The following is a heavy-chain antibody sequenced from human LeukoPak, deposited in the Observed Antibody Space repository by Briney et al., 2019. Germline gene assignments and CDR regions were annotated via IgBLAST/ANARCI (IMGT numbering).Heavy chain of an antibody. V-gene: IGHV3-7*01. CDR2: IKQDGSEK. CDR3: TRDRGSDAFDI. Sequence: PGGSLRLSCAASGFTFSSYWMSWVRQAPGKGLEWVANIKQDGSEKYYVDSVKGRFTISRDNAKNSLYLQMNSLRAEDTAVYYCTRDRGSDAFDIWGQGTMVTVSS. J-gene: IGHJ3*02. CDR1: GFTFSSYW.